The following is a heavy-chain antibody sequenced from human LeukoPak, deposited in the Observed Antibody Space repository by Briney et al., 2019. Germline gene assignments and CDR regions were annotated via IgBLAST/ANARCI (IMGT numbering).Heavy chain of an antibody. CDR1: GYTFTSYG. Sequence: ASVKVSCKASGYTFTSYGTSWVRQAPGQGLEWMGGIIPIFGTANYAQKFQGRVTITADESTSTAYMELGSLRSEDTAVYYCARLYRTDDIVATNSVDYWGQGTLVTVSS. CDR2: IIPIFGTA. J-gene: IGHJ4*02. D-gene: IGHD5-12*01. V-gene: IGHV1-69*01. CDR3: ARLYRTDDIVATNSVDY.